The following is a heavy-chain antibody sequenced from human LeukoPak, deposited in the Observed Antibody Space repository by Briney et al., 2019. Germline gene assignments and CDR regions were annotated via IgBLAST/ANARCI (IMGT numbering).Heavy chain of an antibody. CDR3: TRGYSGYGNFDC. CDR1: GFTSNYW. J-gene: IGHJ4*02. V-gene: IGHV3-74*01. CDR2: ISGDGSTT. Sequence: GGSLRLSCAAIGFTSNYWMHRVRQAPGKGLVWVSRISGDGSTTFYADSVKGRFTISRDNSKNTLCLQMNSLRAEDTAVYYCTRGYSGYGNFDCWGQGTLVTVSS. D-gene: IGHD5-12*01.